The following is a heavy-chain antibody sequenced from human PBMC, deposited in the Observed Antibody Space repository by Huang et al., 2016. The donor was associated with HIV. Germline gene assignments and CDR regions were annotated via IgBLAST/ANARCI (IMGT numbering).Heavy chain of an antibody. CDR1: GYTITDYY. V-gene: IGHV1-2*02. D-gene: IGHD1-26*01. J-gene: IGHJ4*02. CDR3: ARGELDIVTSDPYYFDR. Sequence: QVQLVQSGAEVKRPGASVKVSCKASGYTITDYYMHWVRQAPGKGLEWMGWINPNSGATNVAQKFQGRVTLTTDSSLPTDYMELNSLRSDDTAVYYCARGELDIVTSDPYYFDRWGPGTLVTVSS. CDR2: INPNSGAT.